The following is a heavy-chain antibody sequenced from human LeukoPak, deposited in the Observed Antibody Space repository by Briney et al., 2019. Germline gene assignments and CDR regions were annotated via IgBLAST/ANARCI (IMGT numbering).Heavy chain of an antibody. D-gene: IGHD3-9*01. CDR1: GYTFTSYD. J-gene: IGHJ4*02. CDR3: AKWGDYDILTGYYVSDF. CDR2: MNPNSGNT. V-gene: IGHV1-8*01. Sequence: GASVKVSCKAAGYTFTSYDINWVRQATGQGLEWMGWMNPNSGNTGYAQKFQGRVTMTRSTSISTAYMELSSLRSEDTAVYYCAKWGDYDILTGYYVSDFWGQGTLVTVSS.